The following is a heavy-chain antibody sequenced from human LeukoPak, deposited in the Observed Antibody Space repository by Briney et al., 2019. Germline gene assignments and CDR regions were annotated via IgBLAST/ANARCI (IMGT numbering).Heavy chain of an antibody. CDR1: GFNFGEFW. CDR3: ARDYSSGWPGY. J-gene: IGHJ4*02. CDR2: IKEDGSES. D-gene: IGHD6-19*01. Sequence: EGSLRLSCAASGFNFGEFWMAWVRQTPGMGLEWVADIKEDGSESFYVDSVKGRFTISRDNAKNSLYLQMNSLRAEDTAVYYCARDYSSGWPGYWGQGTLVTVSS. V-gene: IGHV3-7*01.